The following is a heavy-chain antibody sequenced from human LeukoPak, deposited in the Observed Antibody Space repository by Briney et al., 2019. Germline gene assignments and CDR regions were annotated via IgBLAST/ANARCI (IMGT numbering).Heavy chain of an antibody. V-gene: IGHV4-38-2*01. Sequence: SETLSLTCGVSGYSITSGYFWGWIRQPPGKGLEWIGSIYHSGTTYYNPSLKSRVTISVDTSKNQFSLKLSSVTAADTAVYYCARYPNYDSSGYYLDAFDIWGQGTMVTVSS. J-gene: IGHJ3*02. CDR1: GYSITSGYF. D-gene: IGHD3-22*01. CDR2: IYHSGTT. CDR3: ARYPNYDSSGYYLDAFDI.